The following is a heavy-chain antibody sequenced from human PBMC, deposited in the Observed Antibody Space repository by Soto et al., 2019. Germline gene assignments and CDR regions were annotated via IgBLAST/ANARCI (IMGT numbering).Heavy chain of an antibody. Sequence: VESLKISCNGSGYSFTSYWIGWVRQMPGKGLEWMGIIYPGDSETRYSPSFQGQVTISADKSISTAYLQWSSLKASDTAMYYCAGLLPLGWFDPWGQGTLVTVSS. D-gene: IGHD3-16*01. CDR1: GYSFTSYW. CDR3: AGLLPLGWFDP. CDR2: IYPGDSET. V-gene: IGHV5-51*01. J-gene: IGHJ5*02.